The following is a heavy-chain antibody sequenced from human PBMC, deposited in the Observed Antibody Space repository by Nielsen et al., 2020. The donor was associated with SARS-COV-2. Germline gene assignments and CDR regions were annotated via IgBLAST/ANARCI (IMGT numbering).Heavy chain of an antibody. J-gene: IGHJ6*02. V-gene: IGHV5-51*01. CDR3: ARPLVSGYYYYGMDV. CDR2: IYPGDSDT. Sequence: GESLKISCQGSGYSFTSYWIGWVRQMPGKGLEWMGIIYPGDSDTRYSPSFQGQVTISADKSISTAYLQWSSLKASDTAMYYCARPLVSGYYYYGMDVWGQGTTVTVSS. CDR1: GYSFTSYW. D-gene: IGHD2-21*01.